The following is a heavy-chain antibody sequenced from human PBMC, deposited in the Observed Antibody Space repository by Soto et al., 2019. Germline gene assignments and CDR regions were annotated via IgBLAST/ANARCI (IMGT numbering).Heavy chain of an antibody. CDR2: IYYSGST. D-gene: IGHD3-10*01. Sequence: QVQLQESGPGLVKPSQTLSLTCTVSGGSISSGDYYWSWIRQPPGKGLEWIGYIYYSGSTYYNPXXKTRLIISLDXXKXKXXLRLSSVTAADTAVYYCAGERQGISGLDYYTGLDVWGQGTTVTVSS. CDR3: AGERQGISGLDYYTGLDV. CDR1: GGSISSGDYY. V-gene: IGHV4-30-4*01. J-gene: IGHJ6*02.